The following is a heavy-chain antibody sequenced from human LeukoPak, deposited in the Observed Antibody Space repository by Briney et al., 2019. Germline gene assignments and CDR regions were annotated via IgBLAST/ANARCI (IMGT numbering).Heavy chain of an antibody. Sequence: SVKVSCKASGGTFSSYAISWVRQAPGQGLEWMGGIIPIFGTANYAQKFQGRVTITADESTSTAYMELSSLRSEDTAVYYCARGEQFLEWLFGYWGQGTLVTVPS. CDR3: ARGEQFLEWLFGY. J-gene: IGHJ4*02. CDR2: IIPIFGTA. CDR1: GGTFSSYA. V-gene: IGHV1-69*13. D-gene: IGHD3-3*01.